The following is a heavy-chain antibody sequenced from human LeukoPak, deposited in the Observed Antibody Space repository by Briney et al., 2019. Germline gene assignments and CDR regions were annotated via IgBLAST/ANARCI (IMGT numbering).Heavy chain of an antibody. CDR1: GFTFSDYY. CDR3: AKTEPYGSGSYYPGY. V-gene: IGHV3-11*06. J-gene: IGHJ4*02. D-gene: IGHD3-10*01. CDR2: ISSSSSYT. Sequence: GGSLRRSCAASGFTFSDYYMSWIRQAPGKGLEWVSYISSSSSYTNYADSVKGRYTISRDNTKNSVYLQMNSLRAEDTAVYYCAKTEPYGSGSYYPGYWGQGTLVTVSS.